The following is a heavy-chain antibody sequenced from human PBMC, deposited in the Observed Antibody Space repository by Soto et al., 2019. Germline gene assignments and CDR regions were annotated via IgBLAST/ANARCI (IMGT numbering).Heavy chain of an antibody. CDR3: ARAPLIIAHISNSGDGSRGVHDY. CDR2: IDPQNGVA. CDR1: GDNFIGHD. Sequence: ASVKVSCKASGDNFIGHDIHWVRQTPGQGFEWMGDIDPQNGVARLPQNFKYRVMITSDTSTTTVFMQLNNLRSDESALYYCARAPLIIAHISNSGDGSRGVHDYWGQGTPVTVSS. D-gene: IGHD3-3*01. V-gene: IGHV1-2*02. J-gene: IGHJ4*02.